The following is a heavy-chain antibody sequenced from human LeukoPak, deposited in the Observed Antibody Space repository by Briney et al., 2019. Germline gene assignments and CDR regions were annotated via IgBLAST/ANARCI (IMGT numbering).Heavy chain of an antibody. D-gene: IGHD4-23*01. CDR3: ARALYGGHDY. J-gene: IGHJ4*02. CDR1: GFTFSTYA. CDR2: LSGNGNTI. V-gene: IGHV3-23*01. Sequence: GGSLRLSCAASGFTFSTYAMSWVRQAPGKGLECVSALSGNGNTIYYADSVKGRFTISRDNSKNTLSLQMNSLRAEDTAVYYCARALYGGHDYWGQGTLVTVSS.